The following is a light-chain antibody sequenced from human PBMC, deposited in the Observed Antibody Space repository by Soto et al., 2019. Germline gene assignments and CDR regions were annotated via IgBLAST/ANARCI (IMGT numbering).Light chain of an antibody. Sequence: QSALTQPPSASGSPGQSVTISCTGTSSDVGNYNYVSWYQQHPGKAPKLMIYEVTKRPSGVPHRFSGSKSGNTASLTVSGLQAEDEADYYCSSYAGSKTLFGGGTKLTVL. J-gene: IGLJ3*02. CDR1: SSDVGNYNY. CDR3: SSYAGSKTL. CDR2: EVT. V-gene: IGLV2-8*01.